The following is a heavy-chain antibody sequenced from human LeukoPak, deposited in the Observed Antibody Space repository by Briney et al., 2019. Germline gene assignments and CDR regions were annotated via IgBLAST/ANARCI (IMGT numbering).Heavy chain of an antibody. CDR1: GYTFTSYY. CDR3: ARGGGYYDILTGYYPFDY. CDR2: INPSGGST. Sequence: ASVKVSCKASGYTFTSYYMHWVRQAPGQGLEWMGIINPSGGSTSYAQKFQGRVTMTRDTSTSTAYMELSSLRSEDTAVYYCARGGGYYDILTGYYPFDYWGQGTLVTVSS. J-gene: IGHJ4*02. V-gene: IGHV1-46*01. D-gene: IGHD3-9*01.